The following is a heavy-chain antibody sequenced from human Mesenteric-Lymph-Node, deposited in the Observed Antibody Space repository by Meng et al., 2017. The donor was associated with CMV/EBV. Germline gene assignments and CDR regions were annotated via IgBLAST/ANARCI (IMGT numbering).Heavy chain of an antibody. J-gene: IGHJ6*02. D-gene: IGHD3-3*01. V-gene: IGHV3-48*03. CDR2: ISNTGSSM. Sequence: GESLKISCAASGFTFSSFEMNWVRQAPGKGLEWVSQISNTGSSMYYADSVKGRFTISRDNAKNSLYLQMNSLGADDTALYYCARDRPIFGVTNYGMDVWGQGTTVTVSS. CDR1: GFTFSSFE. CDR3: ARDRPIFGVTNYGMDV.